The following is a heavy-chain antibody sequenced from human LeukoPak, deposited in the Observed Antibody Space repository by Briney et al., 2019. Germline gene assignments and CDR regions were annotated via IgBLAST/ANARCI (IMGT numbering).Heavy chain of an antibody. CDR1: GGSISSYY. V-gene: IGHV4-59*08. D-gene: IGHD2-21*02. J-gene: IGHJ6*02. CDR2: IYYSGST. Sequence: SETLSLTCTVSGGSISSYYWSWLRQPPGKGLEWIGYIYYSGSTNYNPSLKSRVTISVDTSKNQFSLKLSSVTAADTAVYYCARLNPGEYCGGDCYPPYYYYYYGMDVWGQGTTVTVSS. CDR3: ARLNPGEYCGGDCYPPYYYYYYGMDV.